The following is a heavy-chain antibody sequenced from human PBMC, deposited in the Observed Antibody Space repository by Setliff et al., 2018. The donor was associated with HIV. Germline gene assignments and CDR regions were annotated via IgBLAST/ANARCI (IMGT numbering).Heavy chain of an antibody. J-gene: IGHJ3*02. CDR2: IYYTGST. V-gene: IGHV4-59*01. Sequence: SETLSLTCPVSGGSIGTYYWSWIRQPPGKGLEWIGYIYYTGSTNYNPSLKSRVIISVDTSKNQFSLNLSSVTAADTAVYFCARGSPYTSAWYGGGTFDIWGQGTLVTGSS. CDR1: GGSIGTYY. D-gene: IGHD6-19*01. CDR3: ARGSPYTSAWYGGGTFDI.